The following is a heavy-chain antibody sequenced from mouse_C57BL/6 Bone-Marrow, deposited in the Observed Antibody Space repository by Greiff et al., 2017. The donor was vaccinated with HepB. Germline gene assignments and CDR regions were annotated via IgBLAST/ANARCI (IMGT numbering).Heavy chain of an antibody. CDR2: ISDGGSYT. Sequence: DVKLVESGGGLVKPGGSLKLSCAASGFTFSSYAMSWVRQTPEKRLEWVATISDGGSYTNYPDNVKGRFTISRDNAKNNLYLQMSHLKSEDTAMYYCARSDSSGYGGAWFAYWGQGTLVTVSA. D-gene: IGHD3-2*02. CDR3: ARSDSSGYGGAWFAY. J-gene: IGHJ3*01. V-gene: IGHV5-4*03. CDR1: GFTFSSYA.